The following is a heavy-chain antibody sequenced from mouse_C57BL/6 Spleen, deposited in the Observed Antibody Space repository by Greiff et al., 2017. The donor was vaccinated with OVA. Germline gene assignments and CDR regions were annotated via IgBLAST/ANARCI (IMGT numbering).Heavy chain of an antibody. CDR1: GYTFTSYW. Sequence: VQLQQPGAELVRPGSSVKLSCKASGYTFTSYWMHWVKQRPIQGLEWIGNIDPSDSETHSNQKFKDKATLTVDKSSSTAYMQLSSLTSEDSAVYYCARDYGSSGDYWGQGTTLTVSS. CDR2: IDPSDSET. V-gene: IGHV1-52*01. J-gene: IGHJ2*01. CDR3: ARDYGSSGDY. D-gene: IGHD1-1*01.